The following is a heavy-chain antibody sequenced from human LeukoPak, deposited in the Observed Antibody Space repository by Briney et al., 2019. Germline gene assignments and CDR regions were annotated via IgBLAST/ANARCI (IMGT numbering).Heavy chain of an antibody. J-gene: IGHJ4*02. Sequence: PGGSLRLSCAASGFTFTTYWMSWGRQAPGKGGEWVANIKQDGSEKDCVDSVKGGFTISRENAKNSLYMKMNSLRAEDTAVYYCAREKLDGDYFFDYWGQGTLVTVSS. CDR2: IKQDGSEK. CDR3: AREKLDGDYFFDY. V-gene: IGHV3-7*01. CDR1: GFTFTTYW. D-gene: IGHD4-17*01.